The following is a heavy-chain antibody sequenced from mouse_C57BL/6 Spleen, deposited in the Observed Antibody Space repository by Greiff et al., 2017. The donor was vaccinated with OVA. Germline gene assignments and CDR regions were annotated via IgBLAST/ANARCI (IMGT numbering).Heavy chain of an antibody. CDR3: ARGPWGGSSLYAMDY. CDR1: GYAFSSSW. Sequence: QVQLKESGPELVKPGASVKISCKASGYAFSSSWMNWVKQRPGKGLEWIGRIYPGDGDTNYNGKFKGKATLTADKSSSTAYMQLSSLTSEDSAVYFCARGPWGGSSLYAMDYWGQGTSVTVSS. D-gene: IGHD1-1*01. V-gene: IGHV1-82*01. CDR2: IYPGDGDT. J-gene: IGHJ4*01.